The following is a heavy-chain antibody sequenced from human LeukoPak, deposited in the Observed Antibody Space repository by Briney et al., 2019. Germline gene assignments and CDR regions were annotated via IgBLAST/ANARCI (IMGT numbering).Heavy chain of an antibody. D-gene: IGHD2-2*01. CDR1: GGTFIIYA. V-gene: IGHV1-69*05. Sequence: SVTVSFTASGGTFIIYAISWVRQALGQGGEWMGGIIPIFGTANYAQTFQGRVTITTDESPSTAYMELSSLRSEDTAVYYCARSSLGYCSSTSCSHENWFDPWGQGTLVTVSS. CDR2: IIPIFGTA. CDR3: ARSSLGYCSSTSCSHENWFDP. J-gene: IGHJ5*02.